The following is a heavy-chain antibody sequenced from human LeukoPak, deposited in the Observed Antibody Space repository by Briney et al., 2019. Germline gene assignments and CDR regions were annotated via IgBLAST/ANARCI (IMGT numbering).Heavy chain of an antibody. Sequence: GGSLRLSCAASGFTFSSYSMNWVRQAPGKGLEWVSYISSSSSTIYYADSVKGRFTISRDNAKNSLYLQMNSLRAEDTAVYYCARDADYYDSSGYYFDYWGQGTLVTVSS. CDR1: GFTFSSYS. J-gene: IGHJ4*02. D-gene: IGHD3-22*01. CDR3: ARDADYYDSSGYYFDY. V-gene: IGHV3-48*04. CDR2: ISSSSSTI.